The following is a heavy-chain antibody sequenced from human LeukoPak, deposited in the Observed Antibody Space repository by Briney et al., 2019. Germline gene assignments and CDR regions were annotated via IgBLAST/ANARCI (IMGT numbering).Heavy chain of an antibody. CDR2: ISYDGSNK. CDR1: GFTFSNYG. V-gene: IGHV3-30*03. CDR3: AFPYYDFWSGYKH. J-gene: IGHJ4*02. D-gene: IGHD3-3*01. Sequence: GRSLRLSCAASGFTFSNYGMHWVRQAPGKGLEWVAVISYDGSNKYFADSVKGRFTISRDNSKNTLYLQMNSLRAEDTAVYYCAFPYYDFWSGYKHWGQGTLVTVSS.